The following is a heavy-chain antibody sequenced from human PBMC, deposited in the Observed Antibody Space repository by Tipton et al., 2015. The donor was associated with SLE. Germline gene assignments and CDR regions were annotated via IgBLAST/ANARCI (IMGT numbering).Heavy chain of an antibody. CDR2: IKSKTDGGTT. CDR3: TTDLDVVVPASETFDI. CDR1: GFTFSNAW. V-gene: IGHV3-15*01. D-gene: IGHD2-2*01. J-gene: IGHJ3*02. Sequence: SLRLSCAASGFTFSNAWMSRVRQAPGKGLEWVGRIKSKTDGGTTDYAAPVKGRFTISRDDSKNTLYLQMNSLKTEDTAVYYCTTDLDVVVPASETFDIWGQGTMVTVSS.